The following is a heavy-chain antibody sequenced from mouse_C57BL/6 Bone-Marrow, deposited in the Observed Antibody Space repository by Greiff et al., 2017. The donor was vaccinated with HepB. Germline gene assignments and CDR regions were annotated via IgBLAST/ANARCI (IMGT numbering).Heavy chain of an antibody. CDR3: DIYYDYEGWYFDV. CDR1: GYTFTDYY. Sequence: VQLQQSGPVLVKPGASVKMSCKASGYTFTDYYMNWVKQSHGKSLEWIGVINPYNGGTSYNQKFKGKATLTVDKSSSTAYMELNSLTSEDSAVYYCDIYYDYEGWYFDVWGTGTTVTVSS. CDR2: INPYNGGT. D-gene: IGHD2-4*01. V-gene: IGHV1-19*01. J-gene: IGHJ1*03.